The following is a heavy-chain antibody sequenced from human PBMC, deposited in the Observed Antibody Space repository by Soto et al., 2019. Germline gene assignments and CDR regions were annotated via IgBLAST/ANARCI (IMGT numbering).Heavy chain of an antibody. CDR3: ARDRYYNDTGLYYESAD. J-gene: IGHJ4*02. CDR2: ILPRLGLT. CDR1: GGTFGNYG. V-gene: IGHV1-69*01. D-gene: IGHD3-22*01. Sequence: QVQLVQSGAEVKKPGSSVKVSCKASGGTFGNYGISWVRQAPGQGLEWMGGILPRLGLTKSAQRYQGRVTFTADEYTNTAYMELSSLRSEDSAVFYCARDRYYNDTGLYYESADWGQGTLVNVSS.